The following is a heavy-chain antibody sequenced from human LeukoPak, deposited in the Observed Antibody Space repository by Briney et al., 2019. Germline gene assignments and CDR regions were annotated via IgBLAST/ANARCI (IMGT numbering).Heavy chain of an antibody. Sequence: GGSLRLSCAASGFTFSSYAMHWVRQAPGKGPEWVAVISYDGSNKYYADSVKGRFTISRDNSKNTLYLQMNSLRAEDTAVYYCARDRSQWLVRGGFDYWGQGTLVTVSS. CDR3: ARDRSQWLVRGGFDY. CDR2: ISYDGSNK. D-gene: IGHD6-19*01. V-gene: IGHV3-30-3*01. CDR1: GFTFSSYA. J-gene: IGHJ4*02.